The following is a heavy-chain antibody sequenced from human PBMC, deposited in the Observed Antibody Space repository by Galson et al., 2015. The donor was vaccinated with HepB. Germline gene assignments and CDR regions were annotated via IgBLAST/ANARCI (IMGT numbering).Heavy chain of an antibody. D-gene: IGHD3-22*01. Sequence: SETLSLTCTVSGVFVKSGSYYWSWIRQPPGKGLEWIGYIYYSGSTNYNPSLKSRVTISVDTSKNQFSLKLSSVTAADTAVYYCARTYDSSGLHWEFDYWGQGTLVTVSS. CDR1: GVFVKSGSYY. CDR3: ARTYDSSGLHWEFDY. J-gene: IGHJ4*02. V-gene: IGHV4-61*01. CDR2: IYYSGST.